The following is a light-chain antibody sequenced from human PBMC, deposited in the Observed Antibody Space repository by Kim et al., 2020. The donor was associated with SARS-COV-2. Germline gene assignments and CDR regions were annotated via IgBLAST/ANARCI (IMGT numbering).Light chain of an antibody. Sequence: VSPGQTSSITGSGDKLGDKYACWYQQKPGQSPVLFISEDSKRPSGIPERFSGSNSGSTATLTISGTQAMDEADYYCQAWDSSTAVFGGGTQLTVL. CDR1: KLGDKY. V-gene: IGLV3-1*01. J-gene: IGLJ3*02. CDR3: QAWDSSTAV. CDR2: EDS.